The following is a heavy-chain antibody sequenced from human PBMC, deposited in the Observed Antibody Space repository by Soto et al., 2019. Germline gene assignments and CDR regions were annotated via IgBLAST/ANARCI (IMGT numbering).Heavy chain of an antibody. CDR3: ASNIAGSTPGDAFDN. J-gene: IGHJ3*02. CDR2: IYYSGSI. Sequence: SETLCLPCTVSGGAISSCGYHWSWIGPHPVKVREWNEYIYYSGSICYNPPLKSRVTISVNTSKIQVSLKLSSVTAADTAVKYCASNIAGSTPGDAFDNWGQGTMVTVSS. V-gene: IGHV4-31*03. CDR1: GGAISSCGYH. D-gene: IGHD6-13*01.